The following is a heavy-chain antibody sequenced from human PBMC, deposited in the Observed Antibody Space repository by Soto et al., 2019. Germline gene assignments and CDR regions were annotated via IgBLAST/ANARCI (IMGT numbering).Heavy chain of an antibody. Sequence: QVQLVQSGAEVKKPGASVKVSCKASGYTFTTYAITWVRQAPGQGLEWMGWINVYNTNTNYAQKLQGRVTMTTDTSTSTAYMELWSLRSDDTAVYYCARGGSGSYWVGWFDPWGQGTLVTVSS. V-gene: IGHV1-18*01. CDR3: ARGGSGSYWVGWFDP. CDR1: GYTFTTYA. D-gene: IGHD3-10*01. CDR2: INVYNTNT. J-gene: IGHJ5*02.